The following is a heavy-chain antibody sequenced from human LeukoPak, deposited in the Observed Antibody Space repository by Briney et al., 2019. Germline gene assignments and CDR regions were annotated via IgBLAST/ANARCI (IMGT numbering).Heavy chain of an antibody. CDR1: GGSISSSNW. V-gene: IGHV4-4*02. CDR3: ARAIRTYYGSGSNHFDY. D-gene: IGHD3-10*01. Sequence: PSETLSLTCAVSGGSISSSNWWSWVRQPPGKGLEWIGEIYHSGSTNYNPSLKSRVTISVDKSKNQFSLKLSSVTAADTAVYYCARAIRTYYGSGSNHFDYWGQGTLVTVSS. J-gene: IGHJ4*02. CDR2: IYHSGST.